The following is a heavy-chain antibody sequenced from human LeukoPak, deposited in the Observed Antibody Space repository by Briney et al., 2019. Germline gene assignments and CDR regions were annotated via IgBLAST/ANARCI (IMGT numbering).Heavy chain of an antibody. V-gene: IGHV3-23*01. J-gene: IGHJ4*02. Sequence: PGGSLRLSCAASGFSFNNYAMSWVRQAPGKGLEWVSAITDSGGDTYHADSVKGRFTISRDNAKNSLSLQMNSLRAEDTAVYYCARQRGSGCLDYWGQGTLVTVSS. CDR3: ARQRGSGCLDY. CDR1: GFSFNNYA. D-gene: IGHD6-19*01. CDR2: ITDSGGDT.